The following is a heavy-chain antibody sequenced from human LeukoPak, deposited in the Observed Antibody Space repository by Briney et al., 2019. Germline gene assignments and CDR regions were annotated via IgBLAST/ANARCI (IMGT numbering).Heavy chain of an antibody. D-gene: IGHD2-2*01. CDR3: ARTLTTQLPTGWFDP. CDR1: GYTFTSYD. J-gene: IGHJ5*02. V-gene: IGHV1-8*01. Sequence: GASVKVSCKASGYTFTSYDINWVRQATGQGLEWMGWMNPNSGNTGYAQKLQGRVTMTRNTSISTAYMELSSLRSEDTAVYYCARTLTTQLPTGWFDPWGQGTLVTVSS. CDR2: MNPNSGNT.